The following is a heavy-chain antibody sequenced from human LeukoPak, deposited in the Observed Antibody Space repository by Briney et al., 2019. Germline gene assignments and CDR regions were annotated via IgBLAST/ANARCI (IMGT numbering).Heavy chain of an antibody. J-gene: IGHJ4*02. CDR1: GFTFSTYW. CDR3: ERVGGRSSIGGDW. V-gene: IGHV3-74*01. D-gene: IGHD3/OR15-3a*01. Sequence: GGSLRLSCAASGFTFSTYWMHWVRQAPGTGLVWVSRIKSDGSNSNYADCVKGGFTISRDNAKNTLYLKMNSVRAGDRGVYHCERVGGRSSIGGDWWGQGTLVTVSS. CDR2: IKSDGSNS.